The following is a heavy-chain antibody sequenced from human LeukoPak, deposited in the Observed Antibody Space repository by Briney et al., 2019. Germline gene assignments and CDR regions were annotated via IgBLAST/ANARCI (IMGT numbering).Heavy chain of an antibody. V-gene: IGHV3-30*18. J-gene: IGHJ4*02. CDR1: GFTFSNYG. D-gene: IGHD2-15*01. Sequence: GGSLRLSCAASGFTFSNYGMHWVRQAPGKGLEWVAVISYDGSNKYYADSVKGRFTISRDNSKNTLYLQMNSLRAEDTAVYYCAKDSAPYCSGGSCYGKLRDPDYYFDYWGQGTLVTVSS. CDR3: AKDSAPYCSGGSCYGKLRDPDYYFDY. CDR2: ISYDGSNK.